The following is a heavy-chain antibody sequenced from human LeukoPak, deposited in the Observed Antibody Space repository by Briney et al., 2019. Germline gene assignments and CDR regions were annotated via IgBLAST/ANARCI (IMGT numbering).Heavy chain of an antibody. D-gene: IGHD2-2*01. V-gene: IGHV1-69*06. J-gene: IGHJ5*02. CDR1: GYTYINYA. CDR3: ASEKDIVVVPAAPGGWFDP. Sequence: SVKVSCKASGYTYINYAISWVRQAPGQGLEWMGGIIPIFGTANYAQKFQGRVTITADKSTSTAYMELSSLRSEDTAVYYCASEKDIVVVPAAPGGWFDPWGQGTLVTVSS. CDR2: IIPIFGTA.